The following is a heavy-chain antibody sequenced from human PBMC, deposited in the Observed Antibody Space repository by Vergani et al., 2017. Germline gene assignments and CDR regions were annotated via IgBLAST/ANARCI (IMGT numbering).Heavy chain of an antibody. J-gene: IGHJ4*02. V-gene: IGHV1-18*01. D-gene: IGHD3-3*01. CDR2: ISAYNGNT. CDR1: GGTFSSYA. Sequence: QVQLLQSGAEVKKPGSSVKVSCKASGGTFSSYAISWVRQAPGQGLEWMGGISAYNGNTNYAQKLQGRVTMTTDTSTSTAYMELRSLRSDDTAVYYCARDRPGGFLGDYWGQGTLVTVSS. CDR3: ARDRPGGFLGDY.